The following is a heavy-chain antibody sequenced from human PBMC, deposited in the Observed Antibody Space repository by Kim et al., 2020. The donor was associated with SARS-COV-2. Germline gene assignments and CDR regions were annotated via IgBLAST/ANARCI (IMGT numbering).Heavy chain of an antibody. V-gene: IGHV4-39*01. CDR3: ARRVSSGWYFDL. Sequence: YYNPSRKSRVTISVDTSKNQFSLKLSSVTAADTALYYCARRVSSGWYFDLWGRGTLVTVSS. D-gene: IGHD6-25*01. J-gene: IGHJ2*01.